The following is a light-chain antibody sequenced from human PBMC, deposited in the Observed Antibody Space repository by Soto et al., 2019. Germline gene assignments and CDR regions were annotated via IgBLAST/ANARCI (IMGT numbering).Light chain of an antibody. CDR3: QQYGSSLTWT. Sequence: EIVLTQSPATLSLSPGERATLSCRASQSVSSSYLAWYQQKPGQAPRLLIYDASNRATGIPDRFSGSGSGTDFTLTISRLEPEDSAVYYCQQYGSSLTWTFGQGTKVDIK. CDR1: QSVSSSY. V-gene: IGKV3-20*01. CDR2: DAS. J-gene: IGKJ1*01.